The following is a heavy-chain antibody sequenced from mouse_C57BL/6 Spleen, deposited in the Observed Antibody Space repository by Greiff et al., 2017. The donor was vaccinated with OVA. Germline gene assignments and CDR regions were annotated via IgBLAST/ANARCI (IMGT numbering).Heavy chain of an antibody. CDR3: ARARNYGSSSYYFDY. CDR2: ISYDGSN. D-gene: IGHD1-1*01. J-gene: IGHJ2*01. Sequence: ESGPGLVKPSQSLSLTCSVTGYSITSGYYWNWIRQFPGNKLEWMGYISYDGSNNYNPSLKNRISITRDTSKNQFFLKLNSVTTEDTATYYCARARNYGSSSYYFDYWGQGTTLTVSS. V-gene: IGHV3-6*01. CDR1: GYSITSGYY.